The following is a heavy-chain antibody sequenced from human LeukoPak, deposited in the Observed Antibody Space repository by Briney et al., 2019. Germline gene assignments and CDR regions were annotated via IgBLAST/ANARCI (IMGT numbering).Heavy chain of an antibody. J-gene: IGHJ4*02. Sequence: GRSLRLSCAASGFTFSSYGMHWVRQAPGKGLEWVAVISYDGSNKYYADSVKGRFTISRDNSKNTLYLQMNSLRAEDTAVYYCATGPFDYWGQGTLVTVSS. CDR3: ATGPFDY. V-gene: IGHV3-30*03. D-gene: IGHD2-8*02. CDR2: ISYDGSNK. CDR1: GFTFSSYG.